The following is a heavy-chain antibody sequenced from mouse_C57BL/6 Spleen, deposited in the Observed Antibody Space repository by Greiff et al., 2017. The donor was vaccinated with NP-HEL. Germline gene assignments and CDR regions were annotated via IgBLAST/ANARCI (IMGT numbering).Heavy chain of an antibody. CDR3: ARKEDYYGSRPAWFAY. CDR1: GYTFTSYW. V-gene: IGHV1-50*01. D-gene: IGHD1-1*01. J-gene: IGHJ3*01. CDR2: IDPSDSYT. Sequence: QVQLQQPGAELVKPGASVKLSCKASGYTFTSYWMQWVKQRPGQGLEWIGEIDPSDSYTNYNQKFKGKATLTVDTSSSTAYMQLSSLTSEDSAVYYCARKEDYYGSRPAWFAYWGQGTLVTVSA.